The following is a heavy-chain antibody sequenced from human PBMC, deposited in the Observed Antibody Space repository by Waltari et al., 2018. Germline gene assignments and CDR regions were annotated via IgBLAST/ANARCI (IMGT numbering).Heavy chain of an antibody. V-gene: IGHV4-4*02. J-gene: IGHJ5*02. Sequence: QLQLQESGPGLVKPSGTLSLSCAVSGDSMSSTFFWSWVRQSPQKGQEWIGQVHRSGRTNYNPSVASRGTMSVDTSNNQFSVKVTSATAADTAVYYCARDRGRGLYLDTWGPGTLVTVSP. D-gene: IGHD2-15*01. CDR1: GDSMSSTFF. CDR2: VHRSGRT. CDR3: ARDRGRGLYLDT.